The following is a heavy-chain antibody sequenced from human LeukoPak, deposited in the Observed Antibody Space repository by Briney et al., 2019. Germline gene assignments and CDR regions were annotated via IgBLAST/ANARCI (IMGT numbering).Heavy chain of an antibody. CDR3: ARGLDSIGPTNTAGDY. Sequence: SETLSLTCAVYGGSFSGYHWSWIRQPPGKGLEWIGEINHSGSTNYNPSLKSRLTISVDTSKNQFSLKLSSVTAADTAVYYCARGLDSIGPTNTAGDYWGQGTLVTVSS. J-gene: IGHJ4*02. D-gene: IGHD3-22*01. CDR1: GGSFSGYH. V-gene: IGHV4-34*01. CDR2: INHSGST.